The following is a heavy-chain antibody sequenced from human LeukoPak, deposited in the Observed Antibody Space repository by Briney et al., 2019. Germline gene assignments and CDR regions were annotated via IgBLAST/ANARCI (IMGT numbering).Heavy chain of an antibody. CDR1: GFTFSSYG. D-gene: IGHD6-13*01. V-gene: IGHV3-23*01. CDR3: AKAKRGIAAAGNDY. CDR2: ISGSDDNT. J-gene: IGHJ4*02. Sequence: GGSLRLSCAASGFTFSSYGMSWVRQTPGKGLEWVSVISGSDDNTYYADSVKGRFTISRDNSKNTLYLQMNSLRAEDTAVYYCAKAKRGIAAAGNDYWGQGTLVTVSS.